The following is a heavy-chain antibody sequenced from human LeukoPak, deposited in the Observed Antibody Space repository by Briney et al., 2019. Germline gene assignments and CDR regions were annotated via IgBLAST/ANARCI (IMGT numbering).Heavy chain of an antibody. CDR2: ISSSSSYI. Sequence: GGSLRLSGAASGFTFSSYSMNWVRQAPGKGLEWVSSISSSSSYIYYADSVKGRFTISRDNAKNSLYLQMNSLRAEDTAVYYCARDGGWGQYYDFWSGYMDVWGKGTTVTVSS. J-gene: IGHJ6*03. CDR3: ARDGGWGQYYDFWSGYMDV. CDR1: GFTFSSYS. V-gene: IGHV3-21*01. D-gene: IGHD3-3*01.